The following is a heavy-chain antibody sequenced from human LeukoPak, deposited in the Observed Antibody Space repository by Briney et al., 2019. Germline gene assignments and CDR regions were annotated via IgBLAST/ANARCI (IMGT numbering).Heavy chain of an antibody. D-gene: IGHD3-22*01. J-gene: IGHJ4*02. CDR2: IKQDGSEK. CDR3: ARLSDSSGTPRSDY. Sequence: GGSLRLSCAASGFTFSSYWMSWVRQAPGKGLEWVANIKQDGSEKYYVDSVKGRFAISRDNAKNSLHLQMNSLRAEDTAVYYCARLSDSSGTPRSDYWGQGTLVTVSS. CDR1: GFTFSSYW. V-gene: IGHV3-7*03.